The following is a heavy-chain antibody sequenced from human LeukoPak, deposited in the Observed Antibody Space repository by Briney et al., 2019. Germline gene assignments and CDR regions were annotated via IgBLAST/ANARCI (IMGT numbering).Heavy chain of an antibody. J-gene: IGHJ4*02. CDR3: AIASAAAGYYNFDY. CDR1: GGSISSYY. D-gene: IGHD6-13*01. V-gene: IGHV4-59*01. CDR2: IYYSGST. Sequence: PSETLSLTCTVSGGSISSYYWSWIRQPPGKGLEWIGYIYYSGSTNYNPSLKSRVTISVDASKNQFSLKLSSVTAADTAVYYCAIASAAAGYYNFDYWGQGTLVTVSS.